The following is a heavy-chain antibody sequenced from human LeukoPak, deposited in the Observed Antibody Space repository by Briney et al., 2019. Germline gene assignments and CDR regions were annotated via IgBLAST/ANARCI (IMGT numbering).Heavy chain of an antibody. J-gene: IGHJ1*01. Sequence: ASVKVSCKASGGTFSSYAISWVRQAPGQGLEWMGGIIPIFGTANYAQKFQGRVTMTEDTSTDTAYMELSSLRSEDTAVYYCAARGFAEYFQHWGQGTLVTVSS. CDR2: IIPIFGTA. CDR1: GGTFSSYA. D-gene: IGHD3-10*01. CDR3: AARGFAEYFQH. V-gene: IGHV1-69*06.